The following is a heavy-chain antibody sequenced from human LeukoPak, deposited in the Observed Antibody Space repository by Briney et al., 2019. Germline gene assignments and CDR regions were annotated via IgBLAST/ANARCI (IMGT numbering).Heavy chain of an antibody. Sequence: SSETLSLTCTVSGGSVSSGSYYWSWIRQPPGKGLEWIGYTYYSGSTNYNPSLKSRVTISVDTSKNQFSLKLSSVTAADTAVYYCASRYCSSTSCSHGFDYWGQGTLVTVSS. D-gene: IGHD2-2*01. CDR3: ASRYCSSTSCSHGFDY. V-gene: IGHV4-61*01. CDR1: GGSVSSGSYY. CDR2: TYYSGST. J-gene: IGHJ4*02.